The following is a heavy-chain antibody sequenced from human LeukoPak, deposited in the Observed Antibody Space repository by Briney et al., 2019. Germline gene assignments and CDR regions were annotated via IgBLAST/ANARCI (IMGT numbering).Heavy chain of an antibody. CDR3: ARSGSDFDC. J-gene: IGHJ4*02. V-gene: IGHV3-30*03. D-gene: IGHD1-26*01. CDR1: GFTFSSYG. CDR2: ISYDGSNK. Sequence: PGGSLRLSCAASGFTFSSYGMHWVRQAPGKGLEWVAVISYDGSNKYYADSVKGRFTISRDNAKNSQYLQINSLRVEDTAVCYCARSGSDFDCWGQGTLVSVSS.